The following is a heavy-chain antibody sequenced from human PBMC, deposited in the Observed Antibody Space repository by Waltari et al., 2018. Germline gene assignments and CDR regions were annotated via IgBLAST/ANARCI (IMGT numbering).Heavy chain of an antibody. J-gene: IGHJ6*02. CDR1: GGTFSSYT. CDR3: ARDFGRIAAAGTDYYGMDV. CDR2: ISPILGIA. V-gene: IGHV1-69*08. D-gene: IGHD6-13*01. Sequence: QVQLVQSGAEVKKPGSSVKVSCKASGGTFSSYTISWVRQAPGQGLEWMGRISPILGIANYAQKFQGRGTITADKSTSTAYMELSSLRSEDTAVYYCARDFGRIAAAGTDYYGMDVWGQGTTVTVSS.